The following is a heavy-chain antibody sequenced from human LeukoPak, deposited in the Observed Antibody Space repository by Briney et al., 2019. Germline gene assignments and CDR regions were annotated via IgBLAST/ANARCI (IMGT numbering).Heavy chain of an antibody. D-gene: IGHD3-22*01. CDR1: GFTFNNYA. V-gene: IGHV3-23*01. CDR2: ISGSGPST. Sequence: GGSLRLPCVASGFTFNNYAMSWVRQAPGKGLEWVSSISGSGPSTDYTDAVKGRFIISRDKSKNTLHLQMNSLRAEDTALYYCARLPTFYYDSSGYHYDYWGQGTLVTVSS. CDR3: ARLPTFYYDSSGYHYDY. J-gene: IGHJ4*02.